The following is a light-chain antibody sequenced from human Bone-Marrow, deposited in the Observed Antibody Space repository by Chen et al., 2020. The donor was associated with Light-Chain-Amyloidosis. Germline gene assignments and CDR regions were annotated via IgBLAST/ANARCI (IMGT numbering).Light chain of an antibody. CDR1: TSNIGNTF. J-gene: IGLJ3*02. Sequence: QSVLTQPPSVSAAPGQKVTISCSGSTSNIGNTFVSWYQQFPGTAPKLLIYDNNRRPSGIPDRFSGSKSGTSATLGITGLQTGDEADYYCGTWDIRLGTVMFGGGTKLTVL. V-gene: IGLV1-51*01. CDR3: GTWDIRLGTVM. CDR2: DNN.